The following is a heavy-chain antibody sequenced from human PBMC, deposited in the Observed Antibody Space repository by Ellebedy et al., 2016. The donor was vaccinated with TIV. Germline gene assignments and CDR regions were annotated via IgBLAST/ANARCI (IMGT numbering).Heavy chain of an antibody. V-gene: IGHV3-23*01. CDR1: AFAFSSYA. Sequence: PGGSLRLSCAASAFAFSSYAMNWVRQAPGKGLEWVSTIGGSGGSSNYADSVKGRFTISRDNSKNTLYLQMNSLEAEDTAVYYCARTYCTAGNCNSGIHHLDLWGQGTLATVSS. CDR2: IGGSGGSS. J-gene: IGHJ5*02. D-gene: IGHD2-15*01. CDR3: ARTYCTAGNCNSGIHHLDL.